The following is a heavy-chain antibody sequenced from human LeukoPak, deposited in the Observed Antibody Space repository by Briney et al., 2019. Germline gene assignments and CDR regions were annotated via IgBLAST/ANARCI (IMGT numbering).Heavy chain of an antibody. J-gene: IGHJ4*02. Sequence: PGGSLRLSCAASGFTFDDYAMHWVRQAPGKGLEWVSGISWNSGSIGYADSVKGRFTISRDNAKNSLYLQMNSRRAEDTALYYCAKEGVSKSFDYWGQGTLVTVSS. CDR1: GFTFDDYA. CDR2: ISWNSGSI. V-gene: IGHV3-9*01. D-gene: IGHD2-2*01. CDR3: AKEGVSKSFDY.